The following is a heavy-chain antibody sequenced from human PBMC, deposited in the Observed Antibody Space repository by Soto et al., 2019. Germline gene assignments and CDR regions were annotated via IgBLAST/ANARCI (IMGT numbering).Heavy chain of an antibody. CDR3: ARDSLFRCTNGVCYAFDI. Sequence: ASVKVSCKASGYTFTSYGISWVRQAPGQGLEWMGWISAYNGNTNYAQKLQGRVTMTTDTSTSTAYMELRSLRSDDTAVYYCARDSLFRCTNGVCYAFDIWGQGTMVTVSS. V-gene: IGHV1-18*01. D-gene: IGHD2-8*01. J-gene: IGHJ3*02. CDR2: ISAYNGNT. CDR1: GYTFTSYG.